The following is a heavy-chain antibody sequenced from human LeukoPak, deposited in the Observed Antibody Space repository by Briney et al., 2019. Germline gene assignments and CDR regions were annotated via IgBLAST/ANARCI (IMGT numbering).Heavy chain of an antibody. D-gene: IGHD4-17*01. CDR1: GFTFSDYY. J-gene: IGHJ3*02. Sequence: GGSLRLSCASSGFTFSDYYMSWIRQAPGKGLEWVSYISSISSYTNYADSVKGRFTISRDNAKNSLYLQMNSLRAEDTAVYYCARSYGDYAHDAFDIWGQGTMVTVSS. CDR2: ISSISSYT. CDR3: ARSYGDYAHDAFDI. V-gene: IGHV3-11*06.